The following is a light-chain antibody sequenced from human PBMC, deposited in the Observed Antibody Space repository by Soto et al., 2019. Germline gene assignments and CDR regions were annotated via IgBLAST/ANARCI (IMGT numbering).Light chain of an antibody. CDR2: AAS. V-gene: IGKV1-27*01. CDR3: QKYNSAPSLT. Sequence: DIPMTQSPSSLSASVGDRVTITCRASQGISNYLAWYQQKPGKVPKLLIYAASTLQSGVPSRFSCSGSGTDFTLTISSLQPEDVATYYCQKYNSAPSLTFGGGTKVEIK. J-gene: IGKJ4*01. CDR1: QGISNY.